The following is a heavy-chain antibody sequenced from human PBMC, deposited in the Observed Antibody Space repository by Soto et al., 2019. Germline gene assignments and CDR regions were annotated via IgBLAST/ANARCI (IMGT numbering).Heavy chain of an antibody. V-gene: IGHV3-21*01. J-gene: IGHJ4*02. Sequence: EVQLVESGGGLVKPGGSLRLSCAASGFTFSSYSMNWVRQAPGKGLEWVSSISSSSSYKYYADSVKGRFTISRDNAKNSLYLQMNSLRAEDTAVYYCARDRPYSGYDRTPFVWGQGTLVTVSS. D-gene: IGHD5-12*01. CDR3: ARDRPYSGYDRTPFV. CDR1: GFTFSSYS. CDR2: ISSSSSYK.